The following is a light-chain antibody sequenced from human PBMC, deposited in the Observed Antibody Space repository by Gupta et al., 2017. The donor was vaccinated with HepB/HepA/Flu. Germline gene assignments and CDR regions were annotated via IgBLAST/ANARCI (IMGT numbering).Light chain of an antibody. Sequence: EIVLTQSPATLSFSPGEGATLSCGASQSLSSSYLAWFQQKNGLAPRLLISDASRRANGIPDRFSGSGSGTEFTLTISRLEPEEFAVYYCQQDYRSPGTFGQGTKVDIK. CDR3: QQDYRSPGT. CDR2: DAS. CDR1: QSLSSSY. V-gene: IGKV3D-20*01. J-gene: IGKJ2*01.